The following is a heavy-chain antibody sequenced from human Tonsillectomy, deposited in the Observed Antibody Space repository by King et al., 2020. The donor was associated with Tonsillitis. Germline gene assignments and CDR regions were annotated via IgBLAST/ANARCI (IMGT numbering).Heavy chain of an antibody. CDR2: IDPNSGGT. CDR3: ARPPKELVGDYLYYIDV. D-gene: IGHD6-13*01. J-gene: IGHJ6*03. CDR1: GYTFTDYY. Sequence: QLVQSGAEVKKPGASVKVSCRASGYTFTDYYIHWVRQAPGQGLEWMGWIDPNSGGTHYPQTFRGRVTVTSDTSISTAYMDLSRLTSEDTAVYYCARPPKELVGDYLYYIDVWGGGTTVTVPS. V-gene: IGHV1-2*02.